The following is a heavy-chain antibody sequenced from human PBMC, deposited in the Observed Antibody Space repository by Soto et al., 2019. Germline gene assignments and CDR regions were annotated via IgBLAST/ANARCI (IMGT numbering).Heavy chain of an antibody. CDR3: AREALAFAEDRVATGYNYYGMDV. D-gene: IGHD5-12*01. V-gene: IGHV3-30-3*01. CDR1: GFTFSSYA. Sequence: PGGSLRLSCAASGFTFSSYAMHWVRQAPCKGLEWVAVISYDGSNKYYADSVKGRFTISRDNSKKTLYLQMNSLRAEDTAVYYCAREALAFAEDRVATGYNYYGMDVWDQGTTVTVSS. J-gene: IGHJ6*02. CDR2: ISYDGSNK.